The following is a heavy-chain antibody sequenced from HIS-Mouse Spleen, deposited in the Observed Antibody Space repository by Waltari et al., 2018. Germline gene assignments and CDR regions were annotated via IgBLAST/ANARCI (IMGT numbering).Heavy chain of an antibody. Sequence: QVQLQQWGAGLLKPSATLSLTCAVYGGSFSGYYWSWIRQPPGKGLEWIGEINHSGSTNYNQSLKSRVTISVDTSKNQFSLKLSSVTAADTAVYYCARGSGYDILTGYSHGWFDPWGQGTLVTVSS. D-gene: IGHD3-9*01. CDR1: GGSFSGYY. CDR3: ARGSGYDILTGYSHGWFDP. CDR2: INHSGST. J-gene: IGHJ5*02. V-gene: IGHV4-34*01.